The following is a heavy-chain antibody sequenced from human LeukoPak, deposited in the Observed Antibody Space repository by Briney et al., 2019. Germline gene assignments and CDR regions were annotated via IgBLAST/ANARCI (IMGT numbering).Heavy chain of an antibody. Sequence: GGSLRLSCSASGFTFSSYAMHWVRQAPGKGLEYVSAISSNGGSTYYADSVKGRFTISRDNSKNTLYLQMSSLRAEDTAVYYCVKGWLIAATIGSPDFDYWGQGTLVTVSS. J-gene: IGHJ4*02. CDR2: ISSNGGST. D-gene: IGHD5-12*01. CDR1: GFTFSSYA. V-gene: IGHV3-64D*06. CDR3: VKGWLIAATIGSPDFDY.